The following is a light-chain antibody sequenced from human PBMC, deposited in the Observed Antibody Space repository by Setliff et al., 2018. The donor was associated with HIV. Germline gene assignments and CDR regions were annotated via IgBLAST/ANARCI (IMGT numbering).Light chain of an antibody. CDR1: SRDVGGYDS. Sequence: QSVLTQTRSVSGSPGQSVSISCTGTSRDVGGYDSVSWYQQHPGKAPKLILYEVSKWPSGASNHFSGSKSGNTASLTISGLRTEDEAEYYCCSYASSGSLVFGAGTKVTVL. CDR2: EVS. V-gene: IGLV2-11*01. J-gene: IGLJ1*01. CDR3: CSYASSGSLV.